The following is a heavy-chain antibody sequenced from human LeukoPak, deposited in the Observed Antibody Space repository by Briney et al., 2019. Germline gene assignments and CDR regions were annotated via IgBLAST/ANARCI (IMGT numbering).Heavy chain of an antibody. CDR3: AKGGTGHFDY. D-gene: IGHD2-8*02. CDR1: GGSISNYY. CDR2: IYYSGST. V-gene: IGHV4-59*12. Sequence: SETLSLTCTVSGGSISNYYWSWIRQPPGKGLEWIGYIYYSGSTNYNPSLKSRLTMSVDESKDQFSLKLTSVTAADTAVYYCAKGGTGHFDYWGQGTLVTVSS. J-gene: IGHJ4*02.